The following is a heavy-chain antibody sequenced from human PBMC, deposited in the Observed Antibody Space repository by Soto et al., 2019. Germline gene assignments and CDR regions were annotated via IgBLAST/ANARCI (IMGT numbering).Heavy chain of an antibody. CDR3: ARGTRQQLEYYYYGRDV. D-gene: IGHD6-13*01. J-gene: IGHJ6*02. CDR2: IDPSDSYT. Sequence: GVSLKISCHGSGYRFTSYWISWVRQMPGKGLEWMGRIDPSDSYTNYSPSFQGHVTISADKSISTAYLQWSSLKASDTAMYYWARGTRQQLEYYYYGRDVWGQGTTVTVS. CDR1: GYRFTSYW. V-gene: IGHV5-10-1*01.